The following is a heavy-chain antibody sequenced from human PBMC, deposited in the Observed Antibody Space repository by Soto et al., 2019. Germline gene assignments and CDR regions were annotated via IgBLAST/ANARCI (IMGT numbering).Heavy chain of an antibody. Sequence: ASVKVSCKVSGYTLTELSMHWVRQAPGKGLEWMGGFDPEDGETIYAQKFQGRVTMTEDTSTDTAYMELSSLRSEDTAVYYCATFYGDYVPVYYYYMDVWGKGTMVTVSS. CDR1: GYTLTELS. V-gene: IGHV1-24*01. CDR3: ATFYGDYVPVYYYYMDV. D-gene: IGHD4-17*01. CDR2: FDPEDGET. J-gene: IGHJ6*03.